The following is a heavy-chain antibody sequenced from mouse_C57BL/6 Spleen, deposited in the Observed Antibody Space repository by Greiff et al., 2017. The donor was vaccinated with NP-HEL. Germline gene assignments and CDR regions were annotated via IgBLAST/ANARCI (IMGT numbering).Heavy chain of an antibody. V-gene: IGHV1-64*01. D-gene: IGHD2-3*01. CDR1: GYTFTSYW. Sequence: QVQLQQPGAELVKPGASVKLSCKASGYTFTSYWMHWVKQRPGQGLEWIGMIHPNSGSTNYNEKFKSKATLTVDKSSSTAYMQLSSLTSEDSAVYYCARSYDGYYLFAYWGQGTLVTVSA. J-gene: IGHJ3*01. CDR3: ARSYDGYYLFAY. CDR2: IHPNSGST.